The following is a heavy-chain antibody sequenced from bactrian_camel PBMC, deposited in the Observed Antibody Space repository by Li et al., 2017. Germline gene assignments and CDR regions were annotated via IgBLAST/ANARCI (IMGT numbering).Heavy chain of an antibody. D-gene: IGHD6*01. V-gene: IGHV3S54*01. CDR2: RYTDTGSI. Sequence: VQLVESGGGSVQAGGSLRLSCSVSGYINSAYCLAWFRQVPLKEREGVAGRYTDTGSIHYADSVKGRFTISHDSATNTLYLQMNNLKPEDTAMYYCAADPSGGGWPRYEYNFWGQGTQVTVS. CDR1: GYINSAYC. CDR3: AADPSGGGWPRYEYNF. J-gene: IGHJ4*01.